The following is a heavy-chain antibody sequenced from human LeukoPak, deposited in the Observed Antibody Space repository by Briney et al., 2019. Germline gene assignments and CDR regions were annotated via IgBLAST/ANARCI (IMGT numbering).Heavy chain of an antibody. CDR3: ARNRDGYNSFDY. D-gene: IGHD5-24*01. Sequence: SETLSLTCAVSGGSISSAGYYWGCIRQPPGKGLEWIGTIDYTGSTYYNPSLKSRVTISKDTAKNQFSLKLSSVTAADTAVYYCARNRDGYNSFDYWGQGTLVTVSS. V-gene: IGHV4-39*07. CDR2: IDYTGST. CDR1: GGSISSAGYY. J-gene: IGHJ4*02.